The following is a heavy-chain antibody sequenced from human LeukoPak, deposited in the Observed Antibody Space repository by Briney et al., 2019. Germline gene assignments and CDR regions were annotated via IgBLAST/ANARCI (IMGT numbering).Heavy chain of an antibody. V-gene: IGHV4-34*01. Sequence: SETLSLTCAVYGGSFSGYYWSWIRQPPGKGLEWIGEINHSGSTNYNPSLKSRVTISVDTSKNQFSLKLSSVTAADTAVYYCARGQGGSSIYDYWGQETRVTVSS. J-gene: IGHJ4*02. CDR2: INHSGST. CDR3: ARGQGGSSIYDY. CDR1: GGSFSGYY. D-gene: IGHD6-6*01.